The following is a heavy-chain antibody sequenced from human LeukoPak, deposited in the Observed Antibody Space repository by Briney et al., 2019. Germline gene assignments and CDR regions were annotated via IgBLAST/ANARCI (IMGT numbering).Heavy chain of an antibody. CDR1: GFTFSSYW. J-gene: IGHJ6*02. V-gene: IGHV3-7*03. Sequence: GGSLRLSCAAPGFTFSSYWMNWARQAPGKGLEWVASINHNGNVNYYVDSVKGRFTISRDNAKNSLYLQMSNLRAEDTAVYFCARGRGLDVWGQGATVTVSS. CDR3: ARGRGLDV. CDR2: INHNGNVN.